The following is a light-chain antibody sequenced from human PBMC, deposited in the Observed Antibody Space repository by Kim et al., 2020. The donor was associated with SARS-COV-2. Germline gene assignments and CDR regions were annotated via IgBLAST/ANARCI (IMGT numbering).Light chain of an antibody. Sequence: AAGGGGVSSGRGGRQGSSSYLAWYQQKPGKAPKLLIYAASSWESGIPSRFSGSGSGTDFTLTISRLEPEDFAVYYCQQDSSFPSTFGGGTKVDIK. CDR3: QQDSSFPST. CDR2: AAS. CDR1: QGSSSY. V-gene: IGKV1-12*01. J-gene: IGKJ4*01.